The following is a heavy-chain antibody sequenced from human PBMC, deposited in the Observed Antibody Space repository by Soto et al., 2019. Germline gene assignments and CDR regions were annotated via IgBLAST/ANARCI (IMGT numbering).Heavy chain of an antibody. V-gene: IGHV1-2*02. Sequence: ASVKVSCKASGYIFTDHYIHWLRHAPGQSLEWMGWINPYSGGTHFARKFQDRVTMARDTSVSTAYMELRSLKSDDTAVYYCARPKYGETYYDSWGQGTVVTLSS. CDR2: INPYSGGT. CDR3: ARPKYGETYYDS. D-gene: IGHD2-21*01. CDR1: GYIFTDHY. J-gene: IGHJ4*02.